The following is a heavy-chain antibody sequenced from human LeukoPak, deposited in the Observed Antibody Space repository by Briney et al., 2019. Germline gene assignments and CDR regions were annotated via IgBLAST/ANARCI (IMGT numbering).Heavy chain of an antibody. CDR2: IRSDGGDT. CDR1: GFTFSNYW. D-gene: IGHD6-6*01. V-gene: IGHV3-74*01. Sequence: GGSLRLSCEASGFTFSNYWMHWVRQVPGQGLVWVSRIRSDGGDTTYADFVQGRFTICRDNVKNMLYLQMNSLRAEDTAVYYCARLAARQILGYYGMDVWGQGTTVTVSS. CDR3: ARLAARQILGYYGMDV. J-gene: IGHJ6*02.